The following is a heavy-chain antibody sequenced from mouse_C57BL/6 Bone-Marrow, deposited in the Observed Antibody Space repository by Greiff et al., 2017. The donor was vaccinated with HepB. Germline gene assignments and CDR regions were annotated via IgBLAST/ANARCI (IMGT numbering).Heavy chain of an antibody. CDR3: ARDYYGSSYDY. D-gene: IGHD1-1*01. CDR2: INPYNGGT. CDR1: GYKFTDYY. Sequence: EVQLQESGPVLVKPGASVKMSCKASGYKFTDYYMNWVKQSHGKSLEWIGVINPYNGGTSYNQKFKGKATLTVDKSSSTAYMELNSLTSEDSAVYYCARDYYGSSYDYWGQGTTLTVSS. J-gene: IGHJ2*01. V-gene: IGHV1-19*01.